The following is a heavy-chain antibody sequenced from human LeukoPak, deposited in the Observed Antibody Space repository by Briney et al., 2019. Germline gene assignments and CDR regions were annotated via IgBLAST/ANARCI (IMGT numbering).Heavy chain of an antibody. CDR1: GFTFNNEA. CDR2: ISDSGGTT. V-gene: IGHV3-23*01. Sequence: PGGSLRLSCAASGFTFNNEAMTWVRQGPGKGLEWVSSISDSGGTTYYADSVKGRFTISRDNSKNTVYLQMNSLRAEDTALYYCAKGLGFLPQFDYWGQGTLVAVSS. J-gene: IGHJ4*02. D-gene: IGHD6-19*01. CDR3: AKGLGFLPQFDY.